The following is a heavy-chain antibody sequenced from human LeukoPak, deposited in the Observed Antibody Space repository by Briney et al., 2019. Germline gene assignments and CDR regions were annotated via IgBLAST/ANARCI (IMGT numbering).Heavy chain of an antibody. CDR3: AAVLPQYDILTGYYIPGREYAFDI. Sequence: ASVKVSYKASGYTFTNNFMHWVRQAPGQGLEWMGIINPSGDNTWYAQKFQGRVIMTRDMATSTAYMELSSPRSEDTAVYYCAAVLPQYDILTGYYIPGREYAFDIWGQGTMVTVSS. J-gene: IGHJ3*02. CDR1: GYTFTNNF. CDR2: INPSGDNT. V-gene: IGHV1-46*01. D-gene: IGHD3-9*01.